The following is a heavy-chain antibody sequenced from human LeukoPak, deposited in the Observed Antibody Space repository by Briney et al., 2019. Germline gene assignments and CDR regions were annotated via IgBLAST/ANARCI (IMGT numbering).Heavy chain of an antibody. J-gene: IGHJ4*02. CDR2: INHRGST. D-gene: IGHD3-3*01. CDR3: AREDFWSGYYPFDY. CDR1: GGSFSGYY. V-gene: IGHV4-34*01. Sequence: MASETLSLTCAVYGGSFSGYYWSWIRQPPGKGLEWIGEINHRGSTNYNPSLKSRVTISVDTSKNQFSLKLSSVTAADTAVYYCAREDFWSGYYPFDYWGQGTLVTVSS.